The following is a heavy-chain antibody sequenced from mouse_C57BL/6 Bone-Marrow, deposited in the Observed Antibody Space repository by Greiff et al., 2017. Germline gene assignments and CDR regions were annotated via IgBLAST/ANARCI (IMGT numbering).Heavy chain of an antibody. Sequence: LVESGAELARPGASVKLSCKASGYTFTSYGISWVKQRTGQGLEWIGEIYPRSGNTYYNEKFKGKATLTADKSSSTAYMELRSLTSEDSAVYFCAIYGSSYGGYFDVWGTGTTVTVSS. J-gene: IGHJ1*03. CDR1: GYTFTSYG. CDR3: AIYGSSYGGYFDV. V-gene: IGHV1-81*01. CDR2: IYPRSGNT. D-gene: IGHD1-1*01.